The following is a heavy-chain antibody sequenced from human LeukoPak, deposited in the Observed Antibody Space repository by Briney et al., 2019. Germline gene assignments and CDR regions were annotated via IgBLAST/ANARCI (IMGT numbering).Heavy chain of an antibody. J-gene: IGHJ6*02. CDR3: ARGLLDYDILTGFYYYYGMDV. D-gene: IGHD3-9*01. Sequence: SETLSLTCTVSGGSISSYYWSWIRQPAGKGLEWIGRIHTSGSTNYNPSLKSRVTMSVDTSKNQFSLKLSSVTAADTAVYYCARGLLDYDILTGFYYYYGMDVWGQGTTVTVSS. CDR1: GGSISSYY. V-gene: IGHV4-4*07. CDR2: IHTSGST.